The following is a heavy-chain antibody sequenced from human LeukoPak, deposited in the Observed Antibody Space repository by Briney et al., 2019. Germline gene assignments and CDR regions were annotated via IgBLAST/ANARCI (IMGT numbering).Heavy chain of an antibody. CDR3: ARDLEPARGWFDP. Sequence: GGSLRLSCSASRFTFSNFNMHWVRQAPGKGLEWVSYISSSSSYTNYADSVKGRFTISRDNAKNSLYLQMNSLRAEDTAVYYCARDLEPARGWFDPWGQGTLVTVSS. V-gene: IGHV3-11*05. J-gene: IGHJ5*02. D-gene: IGHD1-1*01. CDR1: RFTFSNFN. CDR2: ISSSSSYT.